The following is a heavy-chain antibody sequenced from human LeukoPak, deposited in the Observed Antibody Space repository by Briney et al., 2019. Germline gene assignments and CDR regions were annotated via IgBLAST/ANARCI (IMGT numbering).Heavy chain of an antibody. V-gene: IGHV3-23*01. CDR3: AKLYGSGSYVDYYYGMDV. CDR1: GFTFITYA. CDR2: ISGTGGST. J-gene: IGHJ6*02. Sequence: YPGGSLRLSCAASGFTFITYAMTWVRQAPGKGLEWVSAISGTGGSTYYADSVKGRFTISRDNSKNTLYLQMNSLRAEDTAVYYCAKLYGSGSYVDYYYGMDVWGQGTTVTVSS. D-gene: IGHD3-10*01.